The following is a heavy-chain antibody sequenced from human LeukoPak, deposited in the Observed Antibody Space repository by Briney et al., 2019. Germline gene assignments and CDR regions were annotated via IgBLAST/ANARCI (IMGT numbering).Heavy chain of an antibody. CDR1: GYTLTELS. CDR2: FDPEDGET. Sequence: GASVKVSCKVSGYTLTELSMHWVRQAPGKGLEWMGGFDPEDGETIYAQKFKGRVTMTEDTSTDTAYMELSSLRSEDPAVYYCSTNNQNCYGWMALRSHYMDVWGKGTTVTVSS. CDR3: STNNQNCYGWMALRSHYMDV. V-gene: IGHV1-24*01. J-gene: IGHJ6*03. D-gene: IGHD2-2*01.